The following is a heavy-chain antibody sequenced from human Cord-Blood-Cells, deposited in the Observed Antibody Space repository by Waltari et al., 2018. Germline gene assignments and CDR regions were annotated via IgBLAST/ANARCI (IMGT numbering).Heavy chain of an antibody. V-gene: IGHV3-33*01. Sequence: QVQLVESGGGVVQPGRSLRLSCAASGFTFSSYGMHWVRQAPGKGLEGVAVIWYDGSNKYYADSVKGRFTISRDNSKNTLYLQMNSLRAEDTAVYYCARDLWGSFDYWGQGTLVTVSS. CDR1: GFTFSSYG. CDR2: IWYDGSNK. J-gene: IGHJ4*02. CDR3: ARDLWGSFDY. D-gene: IGHD7-27*01.